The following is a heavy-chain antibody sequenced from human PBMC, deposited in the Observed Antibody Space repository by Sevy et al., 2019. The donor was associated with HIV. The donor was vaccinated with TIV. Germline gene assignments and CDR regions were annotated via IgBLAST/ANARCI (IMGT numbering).Heavy chain of an antibody. CDR3: ARDLGSSLNWFDP. CDR2: TYYRSKWYN. Sequence: SQTLSLTCAISGDSVSSNSAAWNWIRQSPSRGLEWLGRTYYRSKWYNDYAGSVKSRITINTDTSKNQFSLQLNSVTTEDTAVYYCARDLGSSLNWFDPWGQGTLVTVSS. CDR1: GDSVSSNSAA. V-gene: IGHV6-1*01. J-gene: IGHJ5*02. D-gene: IGHD6-13*01.